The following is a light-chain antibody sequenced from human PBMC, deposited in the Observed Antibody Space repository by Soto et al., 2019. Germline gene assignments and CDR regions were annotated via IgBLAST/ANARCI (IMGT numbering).Light chain of an antibody. Sequence: EIVLTQSPGTLSLSPGERATLSCRASQSVSSSFLAWFQQKRGQAPRLLMYDASTRDTGIPDRFSGSGSGTDFTLTISRLEPEDFAVYYCQHYGNSAYTFGQGTRLEIK. J-gene: IGKJ5*01. CDR3: QHYGNSAYT. V-gene: IGKV3-20*01. CDR1: QSVSSSF. CDR2: DAS.